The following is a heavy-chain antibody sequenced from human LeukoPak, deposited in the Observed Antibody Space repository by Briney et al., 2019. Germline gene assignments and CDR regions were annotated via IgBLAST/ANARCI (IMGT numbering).Heavy chain of an antibody. J-gene: IGHJ4*02. Sequence: PAGTLSLTCAVSGYSISIAYYWGWIRQPPGKGLEWIGRIFRGGSTSYNPSLMSRLTMSMGTSKNQFSLQLTSVTAADTAVYYCARYDSRGSGSTQLEYWGQGILVTISS. CDR1: GYSISIAYY. CDR3: ARYDSRGSGSTQLEY. CDR2: IFRGGST. D-gene: IGHD3-3*01. V-gene: IGHV4-38-2*01.